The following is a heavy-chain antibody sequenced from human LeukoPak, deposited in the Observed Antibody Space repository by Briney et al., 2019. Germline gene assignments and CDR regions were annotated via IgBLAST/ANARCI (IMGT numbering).Heavy chain of an antibody. CDR1: GFPLSSYG. Sequence: PGGSLRLSCAASGFPLSSYGMSWVRQAPGKGLEWVSAISGNGGDTFYADSVKGRFTNSRDNSKNTLYLQMSSLRAEDTAVYYCAHHGGGTIRLGAFDIWGQGTMVTVSS. J-gene: IGHJ3*02. CDR2: ISGNGGDT. D-gene: IGHD3-3*01. V-gene: IGHV3-23*01. CDR3: AHHGGGTIRLGAFDI.